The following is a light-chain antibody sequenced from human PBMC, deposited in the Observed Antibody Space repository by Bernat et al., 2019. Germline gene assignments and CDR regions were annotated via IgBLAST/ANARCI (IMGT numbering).Light chain of an antibody. CDR1: SSNIGAGYD. V-gene: IGLV1-40*01. Sequence: QSVLTQPPSVSAAPGQRATISCTGSSSNIGAGYDVHWYQQLPGRAPKLLMFGNNNRPSGVPDRFSGSTSGTSATLAITGLQAEDEAHYYCQSYDSSLSGSVFGGGTKLAVV. J-gene: IGLJ2*01. CDR2: GNN. CDR3: QSYDSSLSGSV.